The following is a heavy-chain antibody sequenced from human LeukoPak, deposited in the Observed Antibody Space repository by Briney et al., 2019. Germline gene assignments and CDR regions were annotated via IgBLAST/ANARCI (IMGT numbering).Heavy chain of an antibody. D-gene: IGHD2-15*01. CDR2: IYTSGST. CDR1: GGSISGYY. J-gene: IGHJ4*02. Sequence: SETLSLTCTVSGGSISGYYWSWIRQPAGKGLEWIGRIYTSGSTNYNPSLKSRVTISVDTSKNQFSLKLSSVTAADTAVYYCARGVTNRRYCSGGSCYSVFDYWGQGTLVTVSS. CDR3: ARGVTNRRYCSGGSCYSVFDY. V-gene: IGHV4-4*07.